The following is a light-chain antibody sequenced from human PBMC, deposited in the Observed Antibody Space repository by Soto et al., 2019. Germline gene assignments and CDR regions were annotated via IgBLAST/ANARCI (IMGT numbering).Light chain of an antibody. CDR1: QDISNY. CDR2: GAS. Sequence: DIQMTQSPSSLSASVGDRVTITCQASQDISNYLNWYQRKPGKAPKLLIYGASSLETGVPSRFSRRGSGTDFTFTISLLQPEDIATYYFQQYHNLPFPFGGGTKGEIK. CDR3: QQYHNLPFP. V-gene: IGKV1-33*01. J-gene: IGKJ4*01.